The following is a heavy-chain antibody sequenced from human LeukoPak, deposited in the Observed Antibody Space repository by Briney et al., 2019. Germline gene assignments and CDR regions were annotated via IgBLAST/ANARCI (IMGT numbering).Heavy chain of an antibody. D-gene: IGHD1-26*01. CDR2: INHSGST. CDR1: GGSFSGYY. CDR3: ARDPPYSGSYSY. Sequence: PSETLSLTCAVYGGSFSGYYWSWIRQPPGKGLEWIGEINHSGSTNYNPSLKSRVTISVDTSKNQFSLKLSSVTAADTAVYYCARDPPYSGSYSYWGQGTLVTVSS. V-gene: IGHV4-34*01. J-gene: IGHJ4*02.